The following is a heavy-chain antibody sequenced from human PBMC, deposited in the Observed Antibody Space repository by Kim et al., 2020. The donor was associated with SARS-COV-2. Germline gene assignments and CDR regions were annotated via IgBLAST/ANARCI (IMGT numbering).Heavy chain of an antibody. Sequence: SETLSLTCTVSGGSISGYYWNWIRQPPGKGLEWIGYIHYSGSTAYNPSLKSRVTISVDTSKNQFSLRLTSVIAADKAVYYCARGGDSTSWKLGKWGQGTL. CDR3: ARGGDSTSWKLGK. V-gene: IGHV4-59*13. CDR2: IHYSGST. D-gene: IGHD6-13*01. CDR1: GGSISGYY. J-gene: IGHJ4*02.